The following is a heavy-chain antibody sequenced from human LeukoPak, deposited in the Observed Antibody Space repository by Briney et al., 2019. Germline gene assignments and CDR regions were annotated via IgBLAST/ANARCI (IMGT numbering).Heavy chain of an antibody. V-gene: IGHV3-23*01. Sequence: TGGSLRLSCAASGFTFSSYAMNWVRQAPGKGLEWVSGISGSGGTTYYADSVQGRFTISRDNSKNTLYVQMNSLRADDTAIYYCVKDSYYYDSSGYYYVKDHWGQGTLVTVSS. CDR2: ISGSGGTT. CDR1: GFTFSSYA. J-gene: IGHJ4*02. CDR3: VKDSYYYDSSGYYYVKDH. D-gene: IGHD3-22*01.